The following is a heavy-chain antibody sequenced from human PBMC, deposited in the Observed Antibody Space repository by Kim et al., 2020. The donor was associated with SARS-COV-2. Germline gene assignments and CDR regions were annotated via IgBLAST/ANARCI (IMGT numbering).Heavy chain of an antibody. CDR1: GSTFDDYG. CDR3: ARGYISGPFDS. D-gene: IGHD6-19*01. V-gene: IGHV3-20*04. Sequence: GGSLRLSCAASGSTFDDYGMSWVRQPPGKGLEWVSGIKRNGDNTGYADSVKGRFAISRDNAKKSLYLQMNSLRAEDTALYYCARGYISGPFDSWGHGTLV. CDR2: IKRNGDNT. J-gene: IGHJ4*01.